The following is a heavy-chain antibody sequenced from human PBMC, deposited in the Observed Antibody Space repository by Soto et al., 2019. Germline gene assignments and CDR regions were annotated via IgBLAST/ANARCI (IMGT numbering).Heavy chain of an antibody. J-gene: IGHJ6*02. CDR2: ISYDGYLK. Sequence: GGSLRLSCAASGFTFSTYGMQWVRQAPGKGLEWVAVISYDGYLKYYVDAVKGRFTVARDNSKNTLFLEMNSLRVEDTAVYYCAKTRISVPALMGYYYGMDVWGPGTTVTVSS. D-gene: IGHD3-10*01. CDR1: GFTFSTYG. V-gene: IGHV3-30*18. CDR3: AKTRISVPALMGYYYGMDV.